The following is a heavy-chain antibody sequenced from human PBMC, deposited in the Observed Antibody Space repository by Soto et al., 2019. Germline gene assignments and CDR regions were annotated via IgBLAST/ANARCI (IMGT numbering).Heavy chain of an antibody. J-gene: IGHJ4*02. CDR2: ISYDGSNT. CDR1: GFTFSFYA. D-gene: IGHD6-6*01. Sequence: QVQLVESGGGVVQPGRSLRLSCAASGFTFSFYAIYWVRQAPGKGLEWVALISYDGSNTYYADSVKGRFAISRDNSKNTLYLQMNTLRAEDTAVYYCARGPGIYSTSSSFDCWGQRTLVTVSS. CDR3: ARGPGIYSTSSSFDC. V-gene: IGHV3-30*09.